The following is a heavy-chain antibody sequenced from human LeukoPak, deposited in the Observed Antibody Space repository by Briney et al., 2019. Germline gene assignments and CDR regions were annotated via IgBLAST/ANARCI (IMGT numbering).Heavy chain of an antibody. CDR2: ISSSSSYI. Sequence: PGGSLRLSCAASGFTFSSYTMNWVRQGPGKGLEWVSSISSSSSYIYYADSLKGRFTVPRDNAKNSLYLQMNGLRVEDTAVYYCATARDGYRKGFDSWGQGTLVTVSS. CDR3: ATARDGYRKGFDS. CDR1: GFTFSSYT. D-gene: IGHD5-24*01. J-gene: IGHJ4*02. V-gene: IGHV3-21*01.